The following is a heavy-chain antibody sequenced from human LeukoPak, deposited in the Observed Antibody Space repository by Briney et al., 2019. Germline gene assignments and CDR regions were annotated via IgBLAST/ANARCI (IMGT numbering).Heavy chain of an antibody. J-gene: IGHJ6*02. CDR1: GFTFSSYY. CDR2: ISGDGTNI. CDR3: ARVLYYGMDV. Sequence: GGSLRLSCVASGFTFSSYYMQWVRQDPRKGLVWVSRISGDGTNINYADSVKGRFTISRDNAKNSLYLHMNSLRAEDTAVYYCARVLYYGMDVWGQGTTVTVSS. V-gene: IGHV3-74*01.